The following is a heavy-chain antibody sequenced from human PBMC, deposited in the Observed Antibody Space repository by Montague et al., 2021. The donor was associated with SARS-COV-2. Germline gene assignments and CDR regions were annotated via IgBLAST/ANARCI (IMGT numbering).Heavy chain of an antibody. J-gene: IGHJ2*01. CDR2: IYYSGST. D-gene: IGHD3-16*01. CDR3: AREFRIELWQTNWYFGL. Sequence: SETLSLTCTVSGGSISSSSYYWGWIRQPPGKGLEWIGSIYYSGSTYYNPSLKSRATISVDTSKNQFALRLSSVTAADTAVYYCAREFRIELWQTNWYFGLWGRGTLVTVSS. V-gene: IGHV4-39*06. CDR1: GGSISSSSYY.